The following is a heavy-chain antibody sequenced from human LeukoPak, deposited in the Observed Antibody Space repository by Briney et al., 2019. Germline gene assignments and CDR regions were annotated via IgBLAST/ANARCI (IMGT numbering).Heavy chain of an antibody. CDR2: IGYSGSDT. Sequence: PGGSLRLSCIVSGLTLSSYEMTWFRQAPGKGLEWVSSIGYSGSDTHYADSVKGRFTVSRDNSKNTLYLQMNSLRADDTAVYYCAKVWWELRPAFDIWGQGTMVTVSS. D-gene: IGHD1-26*01. J-gene: IGHJ3*02. CDR3: AKVWWELRPAFDI. CDR1: GLTLSSYE. V-gene: IGHV3-23*01.